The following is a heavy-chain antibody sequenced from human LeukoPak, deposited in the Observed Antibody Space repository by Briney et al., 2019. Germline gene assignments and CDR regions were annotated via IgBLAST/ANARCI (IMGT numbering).Heavy chain of an antibody. V-gene: IGHV6-1*01. D-gene: IGHD3-10*01. CDR3: TRDSGLGNDAFDV. CDR2: TYYRSKWFY. CDR1: GDSVSSNSAA. Sequence: SQTLSLTCAISGDSVSSNSAAWDWIWQSPSRGLEWLGRTYYRSKWFYDYAVSVKSRITINPDTSKNQFSLLLNSVTPEDTAVYYCTRDSGLGNDAFDVWGQGTMVTVSS. J-gene: IGHJ3*01.